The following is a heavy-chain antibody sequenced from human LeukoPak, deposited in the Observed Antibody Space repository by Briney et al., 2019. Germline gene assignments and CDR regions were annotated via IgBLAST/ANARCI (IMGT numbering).Heavy chain of an antibody. Sequence: PGGSLRLSCAASGFTFSSYAMSWVRQAPGKGLEWVSYISSSGSTIYYADSVKGRFTISRDNAKNSLYLQMNSLGAEDTAVYYCARVEAARTDDYWGQGTLVTVSS. CDR3: ARVEAARTDDY. CDR1: GFTFSSYA. CDR2: ISSSGSTI. J-gene: IGHJ4*02. D-gene: IGHD6-6*01. V-gene: IGHV3-48*04.